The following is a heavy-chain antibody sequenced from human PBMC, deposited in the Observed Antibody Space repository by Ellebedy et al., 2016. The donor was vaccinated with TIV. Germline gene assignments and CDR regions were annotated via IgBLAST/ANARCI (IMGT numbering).Heavy chain of an antibody. CDR2: IYHGGNQE. V-gene: IGHV3-7*01. J-gene: IGHJ5*02. D-gene: IGHD4-17*01. Sequence: PGGSLRLSCAASGFSFRNYWMGWVRQAPGKGLEWVANIYHGGNQEYYLDSVTGRFTISRDNAKNSLNLQMDSLRAEDTGIYYCARRGSYGDYAVQINSWFDRWGQGTLVTVSS. CDR3: ARRGSYGDYAVQINSWFDR. CDR1: GFSFRNYW.